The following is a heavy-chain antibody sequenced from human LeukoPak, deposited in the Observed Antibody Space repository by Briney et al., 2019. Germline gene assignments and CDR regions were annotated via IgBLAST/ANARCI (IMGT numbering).Heavy chain of an antibody. J-gene: IGHJ4*02. CDR2: IYYSGST. Sequence: SETLSLTCTVSGGSISSGDYYWSWIRQPPGKGLEWIGYIYYSGSTYYNPSLKSRVTISVDTSKNQFSLKLSSVTAAETAVYYCARVVVPAAHGQYYFDYWGQGTLVTVSS. D-gene: IGHD2-2*01. CDR1: GGSISSGDYY. V-gene: IGHV4-30-4*08. CDR3: ARVVVPAAHGQYYFDY.